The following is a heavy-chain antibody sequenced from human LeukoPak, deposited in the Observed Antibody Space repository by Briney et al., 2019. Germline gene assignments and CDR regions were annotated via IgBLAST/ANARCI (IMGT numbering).Heavy chain of an antibody. CDR2: INPNSGGT. Sequence: ASVKVSCKTSGYTFTGYYMHWVRQAPGQGLEWMGWINPNSGGTNYAQKFQGRVTMTRDTSISTAYMELSRLRSDDTAVYYCARGEKGYDILTGSNGWFDPWGQGTLVTVSS. CDR3: ARGEKGYDILTGSNGWFDP. V-gene: IGHV1-2*02. CDR1: GYTFTGYY. J-gene: IGHJ5*02. D-gene: IGHD3-9*01.